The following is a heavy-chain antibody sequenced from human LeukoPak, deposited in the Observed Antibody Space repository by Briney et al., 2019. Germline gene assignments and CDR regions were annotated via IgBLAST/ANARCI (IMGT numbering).Heavy chain of an antibody. D-gene: IGHD2-15*01. V-gene: IGHV4-61*02. Sequence: PSETLSLTCTVSGDSVSSGKYYWSWVRQPAGKGLEWIGLIYVTESTNYNPSLESRVTISVDTSKNQFSLKLSSVTAADTALYYCAGGYSSGWTAGLDFWGQGTLVPVSS. CDR1: GDSVSSGKYY. CDR2: IYVTEST. CDR3: AGGYSSGWTAGLDF. J-gene: IGHJ4*02.